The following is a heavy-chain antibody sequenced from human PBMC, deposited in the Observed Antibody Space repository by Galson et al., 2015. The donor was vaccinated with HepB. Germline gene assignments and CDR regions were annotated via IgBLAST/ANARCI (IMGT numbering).Heavy chain of an antibody. V-gene: IGHV3-30*18. J-gene: IGHJ4*02. CDR3: AKAQGLWFGELWVGGFDY. CDR1: GFTFSSYG. D-gene: IGHD3-10*01. CDR2: ISYDGSNK. Sequence: LRLSCAASGFTFSSYGMHWVRQAPGKGLEWVAVISYDGSNKYYADSVKGRFTISRDNSKNTLYLQMNSLRAEDTAVYYCAKAQGLWFGELWVGGFDYWGQGTLVTVSS.